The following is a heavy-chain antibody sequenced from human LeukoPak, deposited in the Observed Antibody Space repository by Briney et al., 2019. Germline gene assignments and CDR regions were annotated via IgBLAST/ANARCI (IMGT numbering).Heavy chain of an antibody. CDR2: ISGIGGGT. D-gene: IGHD3-22*01. Sequence: GGSLRLSCAASGFTFSSCAMSWVRQAPGKGLEWVSAISGIGGGTYYADYVKGRFTISRDNSKNTLYLQVNSLRAEDTAVYYCAKYRGLRYYDDWGQGTLVSVSS. CDR3: AKYRGLRYYDD. V-gene: IGHV3-23*01. CDR1: GFTFSSCA. J-gene: IGHJ4*02.